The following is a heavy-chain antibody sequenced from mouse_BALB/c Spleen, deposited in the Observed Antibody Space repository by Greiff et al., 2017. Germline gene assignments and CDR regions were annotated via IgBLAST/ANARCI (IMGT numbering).Heavy chain of an antibody. D-gene: IGHD2-3*01. V-gene: IGHV6-6*02. CDR3: VYDGYYPFAY. CDR2: IRLKSNNYAT. Sequence: EVQGVESGGGLVQPGGSMKLSCVASGFTFSNYWMNWVRQSPEKGLEWVAEIRLKSNNYATHYAESVKGRFTISRDDSKSSVYLQMNNLRAEDTGIYYCVYDGYYPFAYWGQGTLVTVSA. J-gene: IGHJ3*01. CDR1: GFTFSNYW.